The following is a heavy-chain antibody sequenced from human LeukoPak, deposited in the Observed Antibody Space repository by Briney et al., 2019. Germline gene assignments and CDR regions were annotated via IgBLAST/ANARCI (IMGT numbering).Heavy chain of an antibody. D-gene: IGHD3-22*01. Sequence: SETLSLTCAVYGGSFSGCYWSWIRQPPGKGLEWIGEINHSGSTNYNPSLKSRVTISVDTSKNQFSLKLSSVTAADTAVYYCARGFDAYYYDSSGYYYGYFDYWGQGTLVTVSS. V-gene: IGHV4-34*01. J-gene: IGHJ4*02. CDR3: ARGFDAYYYDSSGYYYGYFDY. CDR2: INHSGST. CDR1: GGSFSGCY.